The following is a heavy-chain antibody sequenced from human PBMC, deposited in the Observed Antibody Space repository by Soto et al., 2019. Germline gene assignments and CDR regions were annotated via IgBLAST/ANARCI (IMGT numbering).Heavy chain of an antibody. V-gene: IGHV1-46*01. D-gene: IGHD2-21*02. CDR3: ARGGHVVVVTAALDS. CDR2: VNPSGGHT. J-gene: IGHJ4*02. CDR1: GDTFTNYY. Sequence: QVQLMQSGAEVKKPGASVKVSCKASGDTFTNYYIHWVRQAPGQGLEWMGTVNPSGGHTTYAQHFLGRATMPTDTSARTLYMELTSLTSDGPAVYYCARGGHVVVVTAALDSWGQGTLVTVSS.